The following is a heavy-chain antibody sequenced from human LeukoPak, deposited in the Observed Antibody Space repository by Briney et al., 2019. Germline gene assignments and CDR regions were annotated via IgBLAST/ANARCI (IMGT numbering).Heavy chain of an antibody. CDR3: ARGDLWFGELSTEYYYYGMDV. CDR2: IYYSGST. CDR1: GGSISSYY. V-gene: IGHV4-59*08. D-gene: IGHD3-10*01. J-gene: IGHJ6*02. Sequence: PSGTLSLTCTVSGGSISSYYWSWIRQPPGKGLEWIGYIYYSGSTNYNPSLKSRVTISVDTSKNQFSLKLSSVTAADTAVYYCARGDLWFGELSTEYYYYGMDVWGQGTTVTVSS.